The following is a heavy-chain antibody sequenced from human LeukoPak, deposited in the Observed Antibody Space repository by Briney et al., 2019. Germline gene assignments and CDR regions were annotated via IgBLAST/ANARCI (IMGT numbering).Heavy chain of an antibody. CDR2: LCWYSGSI. CDR3: AKGGYYDILTGYSHNWFDP. J-gene: IGHJ5*02. CDR1: GFTFEVYA. Sequence: GGSLRLSCAASGFTFEVYAMHWVRQAPGKGLEGFSGLCWYSGSIGYADSVNGRFTISRDNAKTSLYLQMNSLRAEDTVLYYCAKGGYYDILTGYSHNWFDPWGQGTLVTVSS. V-gene: IGHV3-9*01. D-gene: IGHD3-9*01.